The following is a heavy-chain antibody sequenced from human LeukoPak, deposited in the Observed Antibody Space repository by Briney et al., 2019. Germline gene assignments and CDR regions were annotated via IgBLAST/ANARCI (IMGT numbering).Heavy chain of an antibody. CDR2: ISGSGGST. CDR3: AKDSHYDSSGRDDFDY. D-gene: IGHD3-22*01. J-gene: IGHJ4*02. Sequence: GGSLRLSCAASGFTFSSYAMGWVRQAPGKGLEWVSAISGSGGSTYYADSVKGRFTISRDNSKNTLYLQMNSLRAEDTAVYYCAKDSHYDSSGRDDFDYWGQGTLVTVSS. CDR1: GFTFSSYA. V-gene: IGHV3-23*01.